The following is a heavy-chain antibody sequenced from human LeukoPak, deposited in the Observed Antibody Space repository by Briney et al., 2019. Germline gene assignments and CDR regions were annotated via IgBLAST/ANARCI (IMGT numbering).Heavy chain of an antibody. J-gene: IGHJ5*02. CDR2: FDPEDGET. D-gene: IGHD3-10*01. V-gene: IGHV1-24*01. CDR1: GYTLTELS. Sequence: ASVKVSCKVSGYTLTELSMHWVRQAPGKGLEWMGGFDPEDGETIYAQKFQGRVTMTEDTSTDTAYMELSSLRSEDTAVYYCARGGPRGPGSGSYSWFDPWGQGTLVTVSS. CDR3: ARGGPRGPGSGSYSWFDP.